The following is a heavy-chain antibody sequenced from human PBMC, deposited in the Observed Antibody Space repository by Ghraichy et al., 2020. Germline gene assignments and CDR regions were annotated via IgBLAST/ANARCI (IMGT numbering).Heavy chain of an antibody. CDR1: GGSFSGFY. Sequence: SQTLSLTCAVYGGSFSGFYWSWIRQPPGKGLEWIGEINHSGSTNYNPSLKSRVTMSVDTSKNQFSLKLTSVTAADTAVYYCASPHFGGYGRWGQGTLVTVSS. CDR3: ASPHFGGYGR. CDR2: INHSGST. V-gene: IGHV4-34*01. J-gene: IGHJ4*02. D-gene: IGHD3-3*01.